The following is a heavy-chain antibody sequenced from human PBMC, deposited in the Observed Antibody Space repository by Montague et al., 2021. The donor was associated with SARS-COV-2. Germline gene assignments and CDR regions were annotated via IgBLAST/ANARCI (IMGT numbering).Heavy chain of an antibody. D-gene: IGHD3-22*01. V-gene: IGHV3-23*01. CDR1: GGSISSSSYY. CDR3: AKLVYYDRAY. Sequence: ETLSLTCTVSGGSISSSSYYWGWIRQPPGKGLEWVSAISGSGGSTYYADSVKGRFTISRDNSRDTVYLQMNTLRAEDTAVYYCAKLVYYDRAYWGQGTLVIVSP. CDR2: ISGSGGST. J-gene: IGHJ4*02.